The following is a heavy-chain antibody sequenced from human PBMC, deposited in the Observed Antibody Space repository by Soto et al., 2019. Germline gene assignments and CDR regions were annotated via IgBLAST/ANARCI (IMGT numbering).Heavy chain of an antibody. D-gene: IGHD3-22*01. V-gene: IGHV4-59*01. Sequence: QVQLQESGPGLVKPSETLSLTCTVSGGSISSYYWSWIRQPPGKGLEWIGYIYYSGSTNYNPSLKRRVTLSVDTSKTQFSLKLSSVTAADTAVYYCARLDYYDSSGYYYYGMDVWGQGTTVTVSS. J-gene: IGHJ6*02. CDR1: GGSISSYY. CDR2: IYYSGST. CDR3: ARLDYYDSSGYYYYGMDV.